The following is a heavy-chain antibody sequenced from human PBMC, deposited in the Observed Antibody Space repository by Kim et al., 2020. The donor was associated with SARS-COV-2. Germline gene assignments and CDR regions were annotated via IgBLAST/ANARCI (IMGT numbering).Heavy chain of an antibody. CDR1: GFTFSDYY. J-gene: IGHJ4*02. D-gene: IGHD3-10*01. Sequence: GGSLRLSCAGSGFTFSDYYIAWIRQTPGKGLQWLSYISATGNHIVFYADSVKGRFTISRDNAKNSVYLQMSSLRVDDTAVYYCATVRDDGEHFWGQGTVV. CDR3: ATVRDDGEHF. V-gene: IGHV3-11*01. CDR2: ISATGNHIV.